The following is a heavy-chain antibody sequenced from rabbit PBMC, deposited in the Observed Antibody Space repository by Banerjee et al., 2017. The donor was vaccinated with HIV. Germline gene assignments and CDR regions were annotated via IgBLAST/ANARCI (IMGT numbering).Heavy chain of an antibody. CDR2: IGTGDGST. D-gene: IGHD2-1*01. V-gene: IGHV1S40*01. CDR3: ARDPPGDGGVTFSL. CDR1: GFSFSSSDY. J-gene: IGHJ4*01. Sequence: QSLEESGGDLVKPGASLTLTCTASGFSFSSSDYMCWVRQAPGKGLEWIACIGTGDGSTYYANWAKGRFTISRSTSLNTVTLQMTSLTAADTATYFCARDPPGDGGVTFSLWGQGTLVTVS.